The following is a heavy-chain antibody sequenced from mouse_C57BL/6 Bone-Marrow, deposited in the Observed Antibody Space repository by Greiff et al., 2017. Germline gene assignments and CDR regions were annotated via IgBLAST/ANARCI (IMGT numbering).Heavy chain of an antibody. V-gene: IGHV1-5*01. D-gene: IGHD2-5*01. Sequence: EVQLQQSGTVLARPGASVKMSCKTSGYTFTSYWMHWVKQRPGQGLEWIGAIYPGNSDTSYNQKFKGKANLTAVTSASTAYMELSSLTNEDSAVYYCTYSNYLDYWGQGTTLTVSS. CDR1: GYTFTSYW. CDR2: IYPGNSDT. CDR3: TYSNYLDY. J-gene: IGHJ2*01.